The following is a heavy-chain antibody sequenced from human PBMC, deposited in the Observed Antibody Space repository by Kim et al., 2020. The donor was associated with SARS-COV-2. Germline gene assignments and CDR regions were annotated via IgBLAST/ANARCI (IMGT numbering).Heavy chain of an antibody. CDR3: ARTIVVVPAVSDAFDI. V-gene: IGHV1-69*04. Sequence: SVKVSCKASGGTFSSYAISWVRQAPGQGLEWMGRIIPILGIANYAQKFQGRVTITADKSTSTAYMELSSLRSEDTAVYYCARTIVVVPAVSDAFDIWGQGTMVTVSS. D-gene: IGHD2-2*01. CDR1: GGTFSSYA. J-gene: IGHJ3*02. CDR2: IIPILGIA.